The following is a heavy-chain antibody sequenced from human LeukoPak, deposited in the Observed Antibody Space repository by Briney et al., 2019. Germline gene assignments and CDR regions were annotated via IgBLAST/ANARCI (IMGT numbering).Heavy chain of an antibody. Sequence: GGSLRLSCAASGFTFSSHWMHWVRQAPGKGLVWVSRINSDGSSTSYADSVKGRFTISRDNAKNTLYLQMNSLRAEDTAVYYCAREEDYSNYGLDYWGQGTLVTVSS. CDR2: INSDGSST. D-gene: IGHD4-11*01. CDR1: GFTFSSHW. V-gene: IGHV3-74*01. CDR3: AREEDYSNYGLDY. J-gene: IGHJ4*02.